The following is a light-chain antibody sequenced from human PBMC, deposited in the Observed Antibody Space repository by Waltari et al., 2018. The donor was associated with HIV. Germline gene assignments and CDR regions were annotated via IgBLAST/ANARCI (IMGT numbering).Light chain of an antibody. CDR3: LQTYTYPWT. CDR1: QAIGRD. CDR2: AAS. J-gene: IGKJ1*01. V-gene: IGKV1-6*01. Sequence: AIQMTQSPSSLSASVVDSVPISCRASQAIGRDLCWYQQRPGKAPDLLIFAASSLQARVPSRFSGSVSGTDFTLTISSLQPEDFATYFCLQTYTYPWTFGRGTKV.